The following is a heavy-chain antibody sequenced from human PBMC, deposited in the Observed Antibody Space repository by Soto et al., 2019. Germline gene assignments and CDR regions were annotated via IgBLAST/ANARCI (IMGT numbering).Heavy chain of an antibody. Sequence: QVQLVQSGAEVKKPGSSVKVSCKASGGTFSSYAISWVRQAAGQGLEWMGGIIPIFGTANYAQKFQGRVTITADESTSTAYMELSSLRSEDTAVYYCAMIDDSSGYNHYFDYWGQGTLVTVSS. CDR1: GGTFSSYA. J-gene: IGHJ4*01. CDR2: IIPIFGTA. V-gene: IGHV1-69*12. D-gene: IGHD3-22*01. CDR3: AMIDDSSGYNHYFDY.